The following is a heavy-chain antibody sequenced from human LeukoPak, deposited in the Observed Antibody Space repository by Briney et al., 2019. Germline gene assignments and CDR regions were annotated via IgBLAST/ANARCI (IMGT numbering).Heavy chain of an antibody. CDR1: GFTFSSYG. J-gene: IGHJ4*02. CDR3: AKDLEAAAGSFELDY. Sequence: GGSLRLSCAASGFTFSSYGMHWVRQAPGKGLEWVAVISYDGSNKYYADSVKGRFTISRDNSKNTLYLQMNSLRAEDTAVYYCAKDLEAAAGSFELDYWGQGTLVTVSS. V-gene: IGHV3-30*18. D-gene: IGHD6-13*01. CDR2: ISYDGSNK.